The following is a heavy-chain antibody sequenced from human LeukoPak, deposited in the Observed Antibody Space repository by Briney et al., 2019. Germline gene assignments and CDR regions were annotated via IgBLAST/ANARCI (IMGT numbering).Heavy chain of an antibody. J-gene: IGHJ4*02. D-gene: IGHD2-15*01. CDR2: ISGSGGST. V-gene: IGHV3-23*01. CDR1: GFTFSSYA. Sequence: PGGSLRLSCAASGFTFSSYAMSWVRQAPGKGLGWVSAISGSGGSTYYADSVKGRFTISRDNSKNTLYLQMNSLRAEDTAVYYCAKDEESGGSCYDYWGQGTLVTVSS. CDR3: AKDEESGGSCYDY.